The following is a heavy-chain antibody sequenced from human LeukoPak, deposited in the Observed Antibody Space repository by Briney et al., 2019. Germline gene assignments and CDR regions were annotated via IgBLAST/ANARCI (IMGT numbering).Heavy chain of an antibody. CDR3: ARDCSGGSCYSFDY. Sequence: SETLSLTCAVSGGSISSSNWWSWVRQPPGKGLEWIGEIYHSGSTNYNPSLKSRVTISVDKSKNQFSLKLSSVTAADTAVYYCARDCSGGSCYSFDYWGRGTLVTVSS. J-gene: IGHJ4*02. V-gene: IGHV4-4*02. CDR1: GGSISSSNW. CDR2: IYHSGST. D-gene: IGHD2-15*01.